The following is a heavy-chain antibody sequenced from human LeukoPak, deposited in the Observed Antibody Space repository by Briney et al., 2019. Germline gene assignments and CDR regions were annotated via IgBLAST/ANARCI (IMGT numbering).Heavy chain of an antibody. CDR2: IYYSGST. CDR3: AARRYSSFDY. Sequence: SETLSLTCTVSGGSISSYYWSWIRQPPGKGLEWIGYIYYSGSTNYNPSLKSRVTISVDTSKNQFSLKLSSVTAADTAVYYCAARRYSSFDYWGQGTLVTVSS. V-gene: IGHV4-59*01. D-gene: IGHD1-14*01. J-gene: IGHJ4*02. CDR1: GGSISSYY.